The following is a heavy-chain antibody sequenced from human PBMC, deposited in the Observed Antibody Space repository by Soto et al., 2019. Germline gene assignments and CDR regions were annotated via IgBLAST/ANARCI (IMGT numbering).Heavy chain of an antibody. J-gene: IGHJ4*02. CDR1: GFTFSDFY. CDR2: ISSSSSYT. V-gene: IGHV3-11*03. CDR3: ASVPTTVTTVGTHFDY. D-gene: IGHD4-17*01. Sequence: PGGSLRLFCAASGFTFSDFYMSWIRQAPGKGLEWVSYISSSSSYTNYADSVKGRFTISRDNAKNSLYLQMNSLRAEDTAVYYCASVPTTVTTVGTHFDYWGQGTLVTVSS.